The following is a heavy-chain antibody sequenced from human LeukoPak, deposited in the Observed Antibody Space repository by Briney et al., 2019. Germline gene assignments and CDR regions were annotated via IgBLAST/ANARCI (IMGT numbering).Heavy chain of an antibody. D-gene: IGHD5-18*01. CDR1: GYTFTNYV. V-gene: IGHV1-18*01. CDR2: ISAYNGNT. CDR3: ARSPTTMVPYFDY. Sequence: ASVKASCKASGYTFTNYVISWVRQAPGQGLEWMGWISAYNGNTDYPQNLQGRVTMTTDTSTSTAYMDLRSLRSDDTAVYYCARSPTTMVPYFDYWGQGTLVTVSS. J-gene: IGHJ4*02.